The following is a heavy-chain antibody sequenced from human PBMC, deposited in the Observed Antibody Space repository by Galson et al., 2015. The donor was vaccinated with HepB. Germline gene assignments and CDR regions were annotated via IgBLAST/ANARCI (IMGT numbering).Heavy chain of an antibody. CDR1: GFSFSDFY. Sequence: SLRLSCAASGFSFSDFYISWIRQTPGKGLEWVSYISSGGDSVFYSDSVKGRFTVSRDNAKNSLYLQMDSLSAEDAAVYFCARDHEPPDFWGQGTLVIVSS. CDR3: ARDHEPPDF. V-gene: IGHV3-11*01. CDR2: ISSGGDSV. J-gene: IGHJ4*02.